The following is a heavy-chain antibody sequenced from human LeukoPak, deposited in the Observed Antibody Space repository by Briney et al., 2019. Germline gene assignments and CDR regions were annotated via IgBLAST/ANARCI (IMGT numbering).Heavy chain of an antibody. Sequence: GGSLRLSCAASGFTFIDYYMSWIRQPPGKGLEWVSYISSSGSTIYYADSVKGRFTISRDNAKNSLYLQMNSLRAEDTAVYYCARDLGLYYYGSGPPGFDPWGQGTLVTVSS. D-gene: IGHD3-10*01. J-gene: IGHJ5*02. CDR3: ARDLGLYYYGSGPPGFDP. CDR2: ISSSGSTI. V-gene: IGHV3-11*01. CDR1: GFTFIDYY.